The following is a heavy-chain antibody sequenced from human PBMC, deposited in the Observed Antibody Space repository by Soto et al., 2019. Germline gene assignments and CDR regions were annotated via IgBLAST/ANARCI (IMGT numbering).Heavy chain of an antibody. V-gene: IGHV1-69*13. CDR1: GYTFTSYA. J-gene: IGHJ6*02. D-gene: IGHD3-16*01. CDR3: ARHLGGNHYYYGMDV. Sequence: SVKVSCKASGYTFTSYAMHWVRQAPGQRLERMGGIIPIFGTADYAQKFQGRVTITADDFTSTAYMELSSLRSEDTAVYYCARHLGGNHYYYGMDVWGQGTTVTVSS. CDR2: IIPIFGTA.